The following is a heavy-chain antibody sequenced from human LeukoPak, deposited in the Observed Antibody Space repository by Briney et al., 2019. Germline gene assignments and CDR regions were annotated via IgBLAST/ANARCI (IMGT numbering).Heavy chain of an antibody. Sequence: GGSLRLSCAASGFTFSSYWMHWVRQAPGTGLVWVSRINTDGTSTTYADSVKGRFTISRDNAKNTLYLQINSLRAEDTAVYYCARGRAAVAGYYMDVWGKGTTVTVSS. D-gene: IGHD6-19*01. J-gene: IGHJ6*03. V-gene: IGHV3-74*01. CDR3: ARGRAAVAGYYMDV. CDR1: GFTFSSYW. CDR2: INTDGTST.